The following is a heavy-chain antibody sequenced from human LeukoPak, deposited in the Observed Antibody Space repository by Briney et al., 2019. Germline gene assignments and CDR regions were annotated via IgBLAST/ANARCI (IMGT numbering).Heavy chain of an antibody. J-gene: IGHJ6*02. CDR3: AREARGSELVGAALYYYSYGMDV. V-gene: IGHV3-48*01. D-gene: IGHD1-26*01. CDR2: ISSSSSTI. Sequence: GGFLRLSCAASGFTFSSYSMNWVRQAPGKGLEWVSYISSSSSTIYYADSVKGRFTISRDNAKNSLYLQMNSLGAEDTAVYYCAREARGSELVGAALYYYSYGMDVWGQGTTVTVSS. CDR1: GFTFSSYS.